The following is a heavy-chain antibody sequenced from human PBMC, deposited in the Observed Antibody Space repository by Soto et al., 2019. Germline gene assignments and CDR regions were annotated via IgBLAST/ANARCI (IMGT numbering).Heavy chain of an antibody. CDR3: ARDRSSSSGYYYYGMDV. V-gene: IGHV3-13*01. Sequence: GGSLRLSCAASGFTFSSYDMHWVRQATGKGLEWVSAIGTAGDTYYPGSVKGRFTISRENAKNSLYLQMNSLRAEDTAGYYCARDRSSSSGYYYYGMDVWGQGTTVTVSS. CDR1: GFTFSSYD. CDR2: IGTAGDT. J-gene: IGHJ6*02. D-gene: IGHD6-6*01.